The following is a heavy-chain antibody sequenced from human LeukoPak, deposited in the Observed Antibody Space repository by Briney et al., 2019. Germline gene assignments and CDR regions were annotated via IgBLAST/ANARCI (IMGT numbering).Heavy chain of an antibody. V-gene: IGHV1-69*04. CDR1: GGTFSSYA. D-gene: IGHD3-10*01. J-gene: IGHJ6*02. CDR3: ARTGPADYGMDV. Sequence: SVKVSCKASGGTFSSYAISWVRQAPGQGLEWMGRIIPILGIANYAQKFQGRVTITADKSTCTAYMELSSLRSEDTAVYYCARTGPADYGMDVWGQGTTVTVSS. CDR2: IIPILGIA.